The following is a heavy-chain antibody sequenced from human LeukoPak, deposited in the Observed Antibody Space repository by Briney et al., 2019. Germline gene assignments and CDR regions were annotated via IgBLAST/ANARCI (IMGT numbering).Heavy chain of an antibody. Sequence: GGSLRLSCAASGFTFGDHYMDWVRQAPGKGLEWVGRIRNKANRYTTEYAASVKGRFTFSRDDSKNSLYLQMNSLKTEDTAMYYCARTSGSYSGGAFDIWGRGTMVTVSS. V-gene: IGHV3-72*01. CDR3: ARTSGSYSGGAFDI. CDR1: GFTFGDHY. J-gene: IGHJ3*02. D-gene: IGHD1-26*01. CDR2: IRNKANRYTT.